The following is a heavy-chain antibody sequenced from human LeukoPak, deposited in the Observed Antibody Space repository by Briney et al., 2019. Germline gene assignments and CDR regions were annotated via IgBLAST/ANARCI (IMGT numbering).Heavy chain of an antibody. CDR2: ISSSGSTI. V-gene: IGHV3-11*04. J-gene: IGHJ4*02. D-gene: IGHD3-10*01. Sequence: GGSLRLSCAASGFTFSDYYMSWIRQAPGKGLEWVSYISSSGSTIYYADSVKGRFTISRDNAKDSLYLQMNSLRAEDTAVYYCARVSRATSGLTFDYWGQGILVTVSS. CDR3: ARVSRATSGLTFDY. CDR1: GFTFSDYY.